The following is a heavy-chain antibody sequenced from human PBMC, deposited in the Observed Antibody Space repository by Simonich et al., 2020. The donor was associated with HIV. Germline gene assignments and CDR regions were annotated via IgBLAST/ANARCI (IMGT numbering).Heavy chain of an antibody. D-gene: IGHD3-16*01. Sequence: EVQLVESGGGLVQPGRSLSLSCTASGFTFGDYALSWVRQAPGRGLEWVVFNKSKAYGATTEYAASVKGRFTISRDDSKSIVYLQMNSLKTEDTAVYYCSRLQGGSDWYFDLWGRGSLVTVSS. CDR2: NKSKAYGATT. V-gene: IGHV3-49*04. J-gene: IGHJ2*01. CDR3: SRLQGGSDWYFDL. CDR1: GFTFGDYA.